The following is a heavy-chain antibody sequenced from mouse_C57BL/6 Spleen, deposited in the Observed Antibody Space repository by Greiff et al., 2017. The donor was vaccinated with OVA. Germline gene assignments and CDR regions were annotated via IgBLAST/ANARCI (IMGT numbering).Heavy chain of an antibody. CDR2: INPYNGGT. Sequence: EVQLQQSGPVLVKPGASVKMSCKASGYTFTDYYMNWVKQSHGKSLEWIGVINPYNGGTSHNQKFKGKATLTVDKSSSTAYMELNSLTSEDSAVYYCASGNYDGYRYAMDYWGQGTSVTVAS. CDR3: ASGNYDGYRYAMDY. D-gene: IGHD2-3*01. J-gene: IGHJ4*01. CDR1: GYTFTDYY. V-gene: IGHV1-19*01.